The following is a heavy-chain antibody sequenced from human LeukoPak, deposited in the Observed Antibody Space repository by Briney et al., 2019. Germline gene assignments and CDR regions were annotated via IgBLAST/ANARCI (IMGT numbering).Heavy chain of an antibody. J-gene: IGHJ4*02. CDR2: ISSSSSYI. CDR3: AKARYSGYGAFDY. Sequence: KPGGSLRLSCAASGFTFSSYSMNWVRQAPGKGLEWVSSISSSSSYIYYADSVKGRFTISRDNAKNSLYLQMNSLRAEDMAVYYCAKARYSGYGAFDYWGQGTLVTVSS. CDR1: GFTFSSYS. V-gene: IGHV3-21*01. D-gene: IGHD5-12*01.